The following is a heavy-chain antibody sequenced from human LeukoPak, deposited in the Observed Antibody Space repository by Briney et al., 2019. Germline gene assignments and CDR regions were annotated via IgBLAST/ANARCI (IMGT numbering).Heavy chain of an antibody. Sequence: SETLSLTCTVSGGSVSSGTYYWSWIRQPPGKGLEWIGYIYYSGSTNYNPSLKSRVTISVDTSKNQFSLKLSSVTAADTAVYYCARERPDSRGFYPMYFDYRGQGTLVTVYS. V-gene: IGHV4-61*01. D-gene: IGHD3-22*01. J-gene: IGHJ4*02. CDR3: ARERPDSRGFYPMYFDY. CDR1: GGSVSSGTYY. CDR2: IYYSGST.